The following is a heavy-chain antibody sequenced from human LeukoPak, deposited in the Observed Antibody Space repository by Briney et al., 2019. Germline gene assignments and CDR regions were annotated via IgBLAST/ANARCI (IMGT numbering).Heavy chain of an antibody. Sequence: PSETLSLTCAVYGGSFSGYYWSWIRQPPGKGLEWIGEINHSGSTNYNPSLKSRATISVDTSKNQFSLKLSSVTAADTAVYYCARGPDYDFWSADYYYGMDVWGQGTTVTVSS. J-gene: IGHJ6*02. CDR2: INHSGST. V-gene: IGHV4-34*01. CDR3: ARGPDYDFWSADYYYGMDV. D-gene: IGHD3-3*01. CDR1: GGSFSGYY.